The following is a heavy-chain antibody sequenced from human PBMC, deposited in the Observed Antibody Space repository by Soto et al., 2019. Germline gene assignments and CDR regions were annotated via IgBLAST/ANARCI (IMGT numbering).Heavy chain of an antibody. V-gene: IGHV1-18*01. D-gene: IGHD2-2*01. J-gene: IGHJ6*02. CDR2: ISVYNGNT. CDR1: GYTFTNYG. Sequence: QVQLVQSGAEVKKPGASVKVSCKASGYTFTNYGISWVRQAPGQGLEWMGWISVYNGNTNYAQKFQDRVTMTTDTSLTTVYMEHRSLRSDDTAVYYVARDRSTSDVWSQGTTVTVSS. CDR3: ARDRSTSDV.